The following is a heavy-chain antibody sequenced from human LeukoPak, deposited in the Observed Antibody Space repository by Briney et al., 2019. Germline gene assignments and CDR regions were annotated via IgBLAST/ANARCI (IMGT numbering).Heavy chain of an antibody. J-gene: IGHJ6*03. V-gene: IGHV3-9*01. Sequence: PGRSLRLSCSESGFNFDDYAMHWLRQTPGKGLEWVSGISWNSGNIAYADFVGGRFTISRDNAKNSLSLQMNRLSDEDTAVYYCAKGAYGGATFFYYRDCWGKGTTVTVSS. D-gene: IGHD2/OR15-2a*01. CDR3: AKGAYGGATFFYYRDC. CDR2: ISWNSGNI. CDR1: GFNFDDYA.